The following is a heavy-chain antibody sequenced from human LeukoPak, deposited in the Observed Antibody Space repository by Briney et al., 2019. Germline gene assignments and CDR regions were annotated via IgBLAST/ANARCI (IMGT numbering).Heavy chain of an antibody. Sequence: ASVKVSCKASGYTFTGYYMHWVRQAPGQGLEWMGWINPNSGGTNYAQKFQGRVTMTRDTSISTAYMELSRLRSDDTAVYYCARGDHGGYCSSTSCYTDYWGQGTLVIVSS. CDR3: ARGDHGGYCSSTSCYTDY. CDR1: GYTFTGYY. V-gene: IGHV1-2*02. CDR2: INPNSGGT. D-gene: IGHD2-2*02. J-gene: IGHJ4*02.